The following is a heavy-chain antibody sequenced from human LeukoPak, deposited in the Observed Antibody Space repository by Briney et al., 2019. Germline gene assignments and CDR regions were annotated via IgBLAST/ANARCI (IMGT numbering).Heavy chain of an antibody. D-gene: IGHD4-23*01. V-gene: IGHV5-51*01. J-gene: IGHJ4*02. CDR1: GFRFTNYW. Sequence: GESLRISCKGFGFRFTNYWIGWVRQMPGKGLEWVGIIYPTNSDTRYSPSLQGQVTISADKSINTAYLQWSSLKVSDTATYYCARRDLGYNGNSPRFDFWGQGTLVTVSS. CDR3: ARRDLGYNGNSPRFDF. CDR2: IYPTNSDT.